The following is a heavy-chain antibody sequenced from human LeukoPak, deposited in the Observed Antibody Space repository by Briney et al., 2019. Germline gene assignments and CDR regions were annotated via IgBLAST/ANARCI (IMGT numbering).Heavy chain of an antibody. J-gene: IGHJ4*02. CDR1: GFTFSSYN. Sequence: GGSLRLSCAASGFTFSSYNMNWVRQAPGKGLEWVSSISSSSSYIYYADSVKGRFTISRDNAKNSLYLLMNSLRAEDTAVYYCARFGVAAFDYWGQGTLVTVSS. CDR2: ISSSSSYI. V-gene: IGHV3-21*01. D-gene: IGHD3-3*01. CDR3: ARFGVAAFDY.